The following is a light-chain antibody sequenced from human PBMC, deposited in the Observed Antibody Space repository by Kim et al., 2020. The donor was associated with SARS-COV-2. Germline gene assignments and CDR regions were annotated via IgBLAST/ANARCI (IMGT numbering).Light chain of an antibody. J-gene: IGLJ3*02. CDR1: ISDIGTYSL. CDR3: CSFTSAVNWM. V-gene: IGLV2-23*02. Sequence: QSALTQPASLSASPGQSITISCSGTISDIGTYSLISWYQQHPGNAPRLIIFDISKRPSGVSGRFSGSKSGNTASLTISGLQPDDEADYFCCSFTSAVNWMFGGGTQLTVL. CDR2: DIS.